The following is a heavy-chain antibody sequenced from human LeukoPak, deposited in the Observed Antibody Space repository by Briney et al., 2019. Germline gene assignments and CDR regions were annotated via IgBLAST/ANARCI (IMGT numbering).Heavy chain of an antibody. Sequence: SETLSLTCTVSGGSISSSSYYWGWIRQPPGKGLEWIGSIYYSGGTYNNPSLKSRVTISVDTSKNQFSLRLTSVTAADTAVYFCARDRIGAAAVFYYYYGMDVWGQGTTVTVSS. D-gene: IGHD6-13*01. V-gene: IGHV4-39*02. J-gene: IGHJ6*02. CDR1: GGSISSSSYY. CDR3: ARDRIGAAAVFYYYYGMDV. CDR2: IYYSGGT.